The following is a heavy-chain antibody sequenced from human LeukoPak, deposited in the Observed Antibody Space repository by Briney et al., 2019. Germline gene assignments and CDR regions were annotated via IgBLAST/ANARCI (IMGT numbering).Heavy chain of an antibody. CDR2: IHTSGST. D-gene: IGHD5-24*01. CDR3: ARHRSGWLQSSFDY. Sequence: SETLSLTCTFSGGSISSYYWSWIRQPAGKGLEWVGRIHTSGSTNYNPSLKSRVTISVDTSKNQFSLKLSSVTAADTAVYYCARHRSGWLQSSFDYWGQGTLVTVSS. CDR1: GGSISSYY. V-gene: IGHV4-4*07. J-gene: IGHJ4*02.